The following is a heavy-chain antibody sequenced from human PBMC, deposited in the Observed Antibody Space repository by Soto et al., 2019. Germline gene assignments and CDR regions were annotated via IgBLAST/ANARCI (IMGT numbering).Heavy chain of an antibody. V-gene: IGHV1-69*13. CDR1: GGTFSSYA. J-gene: IGHJ6*02. Sequence: SVKVSCKASGGTFSSYAISWVRQAPGQGLEWMGGIIPIFGTANYAQKFQGRVTITADESTSTAYMELSSLRSEDTAVYYCARVYDSSGFYYYYGMDVWGQGTTVTVSS. CDR2: IIPIFGTA. D-gene: IGHD3-22*01. CDR3: ARVYDSSGFYYYYGMDV.